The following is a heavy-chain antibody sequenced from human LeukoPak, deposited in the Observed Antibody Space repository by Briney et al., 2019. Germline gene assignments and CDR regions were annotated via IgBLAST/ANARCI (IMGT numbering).Heavy chain of an antibody. J-gene: IGHJ4*02. Sequence: PGGSLRLSCVASGFTFSTFAMNWVRQAPGKGLEWVSTISETGRSTYYADSVKGQFTISRDNSKNTLYLQMNSLRAEDTAVYYCAKGPRGQLADYWGQGTLVSVSS. V-gene: IGHV3-23*01. CDR2: ISETGRST. CDR1: GFTFSTFA. CDR3: AKGPRGQLADY. D-gene: IGHD6-13*01.